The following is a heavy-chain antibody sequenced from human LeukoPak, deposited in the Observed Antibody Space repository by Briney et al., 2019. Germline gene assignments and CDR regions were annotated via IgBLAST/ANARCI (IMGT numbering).Heavy chain of an antibody. Sequence: PSETLSLTCTVSGDSINSYYWSWIRQPPGKGLEWIGYIYYSGSTNYNPSLKSRVTISVDTSKNQFSLKLSSVTAADTAVYYCARVVADDAFDIWGQGTMVTVSS. V-gene: IGHV4-59*01. CDR1: GDSINSYY. D-gene: IGHD5-12*01. CDR2: IYYSGST. CDR3: ARVVADDAFDI. J-gene: IGHJ3*02.